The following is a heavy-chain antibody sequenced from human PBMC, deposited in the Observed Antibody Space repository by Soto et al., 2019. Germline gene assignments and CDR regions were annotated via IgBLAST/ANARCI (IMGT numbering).Heavy chain of an antibody. CDR1: GDSINKHY. V-gene: IGHV4-4*07. Sequence: QVKLEESGPGLVKPWETLSLTCTVSGDSINKHYCPWLRQPAGKGLEWIGHIYSSGSTDFNPSLKSRVTMSVDMSKNEVSLSLTSATAADTDVYYCATDDDGDFYFDYWGRGTLVTVSS. D-gene: IGHD4-17*01. CDR2: IYSSGST. J-gene: IGHJ4*01. CDR3: ATDDDGDFYFDY.